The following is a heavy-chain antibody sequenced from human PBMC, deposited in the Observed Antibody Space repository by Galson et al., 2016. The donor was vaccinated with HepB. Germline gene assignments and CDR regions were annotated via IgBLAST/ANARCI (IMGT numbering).Heavy chain of an antibody. CDR3: AKGRSAIAAAGLNY. Sequence: SLRLSCAAFGFSFSTYTMNWVRQAPGKGLEWVSVVSGSRDNTYYADSVKGRLTISKDNSNNTLFLQMNSLRVEDTAVYYCAKGRSAIAAAGLNYWGQGTLVTVSS. V-gene: IGHV3-23*01. J-gene: IGHJ4*02. D-gene: IGHD6-13*01. CDR2: VSGSRDNT. CDR1: GFSFSTYT.